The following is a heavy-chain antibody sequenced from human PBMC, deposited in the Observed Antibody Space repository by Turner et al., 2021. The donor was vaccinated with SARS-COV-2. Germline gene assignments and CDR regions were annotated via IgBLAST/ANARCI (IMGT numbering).Heavy chain of an antibody. Sequence: QLFEPGGGLEESGQSSRLSCVASASSFGAPILAWVRQAPGKGLEFVSSIAAGADYTFYSDSVRGRFAVSRDNLKNTLYLEMNSLRVGDSALYYCARVASYYFDGRLWVGPLDTWGQGTLVSVS. CDR1: ASSFGAPI. CDR2: IAAGADYT. V-gene: IGHV3-23*01. J-gene: IGHJ5*01. D-gene: IGHD3-9*01. CDR3: ARVASYYFDGRLWVGPLDT.